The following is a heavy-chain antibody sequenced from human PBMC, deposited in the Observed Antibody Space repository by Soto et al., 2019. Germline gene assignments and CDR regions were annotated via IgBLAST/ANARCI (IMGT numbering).Heavy chain of an antibody. CDR2: IIPIFGTA. Sequence: QVQLVQSGAEVKKPGSSVKVSCKASGGTFSSYAISWVRQAPGQGLEWMGGIIPIFGTANYAQKFQGRVTITADESXXTAYRELSSLRSEDTAVYYCARSLTGTYYYYGMDVWGQGTTVTVSS. J-gene: IGHJ6*02. CDR3: ARSLTGTYYYYGMDV. CDR1: GGTFSSYA. V-gene: IGHV1-69*12. D-gene: IGHD1-20*01.